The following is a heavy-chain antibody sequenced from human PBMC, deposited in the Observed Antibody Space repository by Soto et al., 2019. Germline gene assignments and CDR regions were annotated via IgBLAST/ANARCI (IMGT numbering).Heavy chain of an antibody. V-gene: IGHV1-8*01. CDR2: MNPNSGNT. CDR3: ARLFGVFYDILPGYSLTS. D-gene: IGHD3-9*01. CDR1: GYTFTSYD. Sequence: QVQLVQSGAEVKKPGASVKVSCKASGYTFTSYDINWVRQATGQGLEWMGWMNPNSGNTGYAQKFQGRVTMTRNTSLSTAYMELCSLRSEDTAVYYCARLFGVFYDILPGYSLTSWGQGTLVTVSS. J-gene: IGHJ4*02.